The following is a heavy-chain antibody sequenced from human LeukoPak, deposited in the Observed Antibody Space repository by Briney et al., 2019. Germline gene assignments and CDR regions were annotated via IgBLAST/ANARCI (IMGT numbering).Heavy chain of an antibody. CDR1: GFTFSSYE. Sequence: GGSLRLSCVVSGFTFSSYEMNWVRQAPGKGLEWGSYISSSGRTIYYADSLKGRVTISRDTAKNSLYLQMNSLRAEDTAGYYCARKGAVTAGYWGQGTLVTVSS. D-gene: IGHD4-11*01. J-gene: IGHJ4*02. CDR2: ISSSGRTI. CDR3: ARKGAVTAGY. V-gene: IGHV3-48*03.